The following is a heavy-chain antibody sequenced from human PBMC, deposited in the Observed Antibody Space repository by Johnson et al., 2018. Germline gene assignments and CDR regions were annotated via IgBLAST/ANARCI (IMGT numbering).Heavy chain of an antibody. D-gene: IGHD2-21*02. CDR3: ARGADPYCGGDCCFQY. Sequence: VQLGESGGGFIQHGGSLRLSCAASGFIVSSNYMTWVRQAPGTGLEWVSVLYSGGSTYYADSVQGRFTISRDSSKNTLYLQMNSLRAEDTAVYYCARGADPYCGGDCCFQYWGQGTLVTVSS. J-gene: IGHJ1*01. CDR2: LYSGGST. V-gene: IGHV3-53*01. CDR1: GFIVSSNY.